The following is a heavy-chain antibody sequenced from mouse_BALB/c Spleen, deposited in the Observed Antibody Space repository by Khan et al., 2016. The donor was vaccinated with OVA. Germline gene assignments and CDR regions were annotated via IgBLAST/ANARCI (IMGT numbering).Heavy chain of an antibody. V-gene: IGHV1-77*01. CDR3: ARRNYFGYTFAY. CDR1: GYTFTDYY. CDR2: ISPGSGDT. Sequence: QVQLQQSGAELARPGASVKLSCTASGYTFTDYYINWVKQRTGQGLEWIGEISPGSGDTYYNERFMGKATLTADKSSSTAYMLLSSLTSEASAVYFCARRNYFGYTFAYWGQGTLVTVSA. D-gene: IGHD1-2*01. J-gene: IGHJ3*01.